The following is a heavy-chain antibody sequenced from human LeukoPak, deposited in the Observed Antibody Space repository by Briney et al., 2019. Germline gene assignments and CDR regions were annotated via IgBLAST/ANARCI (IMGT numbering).Heavy chain of an antibody. Sequence: GGSLRLSCAASGFTFSSYWMSWVRQAPGKGLEWVANIKQDGSEKYYVDSVKGRFTISRDNAKNSLYLQMNSLRAEDTAVYCCARVYCGGDCYAYSFDIWGQGTMVTVSS. CDR3: ARVYCGGDCYAYSFDI. V-gene: IGHV3-7*03. J-gene: IGHJ3*02. CDR1: GFTFSSYW. CDR2: IKQDGSEK. D-gene: IGHD2-21*02.